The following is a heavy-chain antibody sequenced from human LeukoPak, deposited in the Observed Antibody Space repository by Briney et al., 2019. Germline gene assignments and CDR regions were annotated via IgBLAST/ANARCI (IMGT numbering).Heavy chain of an antibody. V-gene: IGHV1-2*06. CDR1: GYTFTGYY. Sequence: GASVKVSCKASGYTFTGYYMHWTRQAPGQGPEWMGRINPNSGGTNYAQRFQGRVTLTSDTSISTAYMELNNLRSDDTAVYYCARDVEARTWGLGNYWGQGTLVTVSS. D-gene: IGHD7-27*01. CDR2: INPNSGGT. CDR3: ARDVEARTWGLGNY. J-gene: IGHJ4*02.